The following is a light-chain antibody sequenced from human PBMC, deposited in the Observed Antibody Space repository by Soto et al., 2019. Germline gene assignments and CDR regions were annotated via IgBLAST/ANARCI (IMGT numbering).Light chain of an antibody. Sequence: DIQMTQSPSSLSASLGDTVTITCRASQSIGMFSSWYRQKPGKAPNLLIYRSSTLQNGVPSRFSGSGSGTEFTLTISSLQPEDVAVYYCHQYNNWPSWTFGQGTKVDIK. CDR2: RSS. J-gene: IGKJ1*01. CDR3: HQYNNWPSWT. CDR1: QSIGMF. V-gene: IGKV1-39*01.